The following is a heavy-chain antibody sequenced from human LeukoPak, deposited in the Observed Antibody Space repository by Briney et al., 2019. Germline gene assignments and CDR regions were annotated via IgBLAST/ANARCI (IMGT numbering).Heavy chain of an antibody. CDR3: ARSYDSSTYYYEY. V-gene: IGHV3-21*01. Sequence: AGGSLRLSCAASGFTFSTYSMNWVRQAPGKGLEWVSSISSSSDYIYYADSVKGRFTISRDNAKNSLYLQMNSLRAEDTAVYYCARSYDSSTYYYEYWGQGTLVTVSS. D-gene: IGHD3-22*01. CDR1: GFTFSTYS. CDR2: ISSSSDYI. J-gene: IGHJ4*02.